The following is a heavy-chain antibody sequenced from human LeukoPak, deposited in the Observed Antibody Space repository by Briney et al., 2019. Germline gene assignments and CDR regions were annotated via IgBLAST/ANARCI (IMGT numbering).Heavy chain of an antibody. CDR2: IYSGGST. J-gene: IGHJ3*02. CDR1: GFTVSSNY. V-gene: IGHV3-66*01. D-gene: IGHD6-13*01. CDR3: AITYSSSWYGAFDI. Sequence: GGSLRLSCAASGFTVSSNYMSWVRQAPGKGLEWVSVIYSGGSTYYADSVKGRFTISRDNSKNTLYLQMNSLRAEDTAVYYCAITYSSSWYGAFDIWGQGTMVTVSS.